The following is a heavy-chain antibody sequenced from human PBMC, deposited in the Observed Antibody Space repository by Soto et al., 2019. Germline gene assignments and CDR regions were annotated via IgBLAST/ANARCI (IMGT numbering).Heavy chain of an antibody. CDR3: ARSRSSGWYFDAFDI. Sequence: GGSLRLSCAASGFTFSSYAMHWVRQAPGKGLEWVAVISYDGSNKYYADSVKGRFTISRDNSKNTLYLQMNSLRAEDTAVYYCARSRSSGWYFDAFDIWGQGTMVTVSS. CDR1: GFTFSSYA. V-gene: IGHV3-30-3*01. CDR2: ISYDGSNK. J-gene: IGHJ3*02. D-gene: IGHD6-19*01.